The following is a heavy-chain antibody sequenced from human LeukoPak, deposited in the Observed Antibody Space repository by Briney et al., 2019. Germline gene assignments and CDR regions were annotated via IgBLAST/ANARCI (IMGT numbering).Heavy chain of an antibody. CDR2: ISSSSSYI. CDR1: GSTFSSYS. J-gene: IGHJ2*01. Sequence: PGGSLRLSCAASGSTFSSYSMNWVRQAPGKGLEWVSSISSSSSYIYYADSVKGRFTISRDNAKNSLYLQMNSLRAEDTAVYYCARGVVVVTASWYFDLWGRGTLVTVSS. CDR3: ARGVVVVTASWYFDL. V-gene: IGHV3-21*01. D-gene: IGHD2-21*02.